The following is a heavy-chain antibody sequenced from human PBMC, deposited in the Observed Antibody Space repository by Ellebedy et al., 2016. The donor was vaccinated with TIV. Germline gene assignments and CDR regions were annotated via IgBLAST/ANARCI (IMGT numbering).Heavy chain of an antibody. CDR1: GGSISSSSYY. V-gene: IGHV4-39*01. D-gene: IGHD6-19*01. Sequence: MPSETLSLTCTVSGGSISSSSYYWGWIRQPPGKGLEWIGSIYNSGSTYYNPSLNSRVTISVDTSKNQFSLKLSSVTASDTAVYYCARHASVAGTIDVVGFGYNWFDPWGQGTLVTVSS. CDR2: IYNSGST. J-gene: IGHJ5*02. CDR3: ARHASVAGTIDVVGFGYNWFDP.